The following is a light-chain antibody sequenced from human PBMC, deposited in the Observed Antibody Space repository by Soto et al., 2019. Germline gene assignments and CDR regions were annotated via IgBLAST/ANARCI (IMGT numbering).Light chain of an antibody. J-gene: IGKJ4*01. Sequence: DIQMTQSPSSLSASVGDRVTLTCRASQSISKYLNWYQLKSGKGPKLLIYGTSTLQSGVPSRFSGSGSGKDFTLTISNLQPEDFVVYYCKQGYSPFLTFGGGTRVE. CDR2: GTS. CDR3: KQGYSPFLT. CDR1: QSISKY. V-gene: IGKV1-39*01.